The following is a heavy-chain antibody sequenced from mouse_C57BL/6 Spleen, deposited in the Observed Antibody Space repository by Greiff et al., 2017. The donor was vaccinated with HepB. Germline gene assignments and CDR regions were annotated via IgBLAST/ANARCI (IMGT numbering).Heavy chain of an antibody. D-gene: IGHD1-1*01. V-gene: IGHV5-4*03. J-gene: IGHJ3*01. CDR2: ISDGGSYT. CDR1: GFTFSSYA. CDR3: ARADGSSSSWFAY. Sequence: EVKLVESGGGLVKPGGSLKLSCAASGFTFSSYAMSWVRQTPEKRLEWVATISDGGSYTYYPDNVKGRVTITRDNAKNNLYLQMSHLKSEDTAMYYCARADGSSSSWFAYWGQGTLVTVSA.